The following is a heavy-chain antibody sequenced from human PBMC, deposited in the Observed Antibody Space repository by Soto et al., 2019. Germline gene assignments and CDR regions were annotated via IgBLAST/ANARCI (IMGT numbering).Heavy chain of an antibody. V-gene: IGHV1-69*01. CDR1: GGTFSSYA. Sequence: QVQLVQSGAEVKKPGSSVKVSCKASGGTFSSYAISWVRQAPGQGLEWMGGIIPIFGTANYAQKFRGRVTITADESTSTADMELSSLRSEDTAVYYCARVALPGYYFDYWGQGTLVTVSS. CDR3: ARVALPGYYFDY. CDR2: IIPIFGTA. J-gene: IGHJ4*02.